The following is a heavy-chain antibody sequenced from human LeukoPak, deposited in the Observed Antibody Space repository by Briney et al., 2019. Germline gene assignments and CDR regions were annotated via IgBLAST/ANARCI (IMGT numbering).Heavy chain of an antibody. Sequence: GGSLRLSCAASGFTFSSYSMNWVRQAPGKGLEWVSYISSSSSTIYYADSVKGRFTISRDNAKNSLYLQMNSLRAEDTAVYYCARDLRGYSYGRSPFDYWGQGTLVTVS. D-gene: IGHD5-18*01. CDR2: ISSSSSTI. J-gene: IGHJ4*02. CDR1: GFTFSSYS. CDR3: ARDLRGYSYGRSPFDY. V-gene: IGHV3-48*01.